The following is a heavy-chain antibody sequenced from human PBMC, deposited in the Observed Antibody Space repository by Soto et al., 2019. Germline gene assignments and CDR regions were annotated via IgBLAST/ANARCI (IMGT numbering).Heavy chain of an antibody. D-gene: IGHD4-17*01. CDR3: AREEATVTTWLDS. CDR1: GFTFSSSW. CDR2: INRDGSGS. Sequence: EVQLVESGGGSVQPGGSLRLSCAASGFTFSSSWMHWVRQPPGKGLEWVSRINRDGSGSGYADSVKGRFTISRDNAKNTLYLQMNVLGVEDSAGYYCAREEATVTTWLDSWGQGTPVIFST. V-gene: IGHV3-74*01. J-gene: IGHJ4*02.